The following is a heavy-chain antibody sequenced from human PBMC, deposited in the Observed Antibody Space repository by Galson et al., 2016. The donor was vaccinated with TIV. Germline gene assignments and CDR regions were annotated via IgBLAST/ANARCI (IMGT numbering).Heavy chain of an antibody. CDR1: GLSFSNSR. CDR2: ISISSSTI. Sequence: SLRLSCAASGLSFSNSRMNWVRQTPGKGLEWVSYISISSSTISYADSVKDRFTVSRDNAKNSLYLQMNSLRAEDTAVYYCARAGHCSRTSCYGSMDVWGQGTTVTVSS. V-gene: IGHV3-48*04. CDR3: ARAGHCSRTSCYGSMDV. D-gene: IGHD2-2*01. J-gene: IGHJ6*02.